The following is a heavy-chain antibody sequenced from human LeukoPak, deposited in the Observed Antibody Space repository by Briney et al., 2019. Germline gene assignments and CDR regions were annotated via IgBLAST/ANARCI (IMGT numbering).Heavy chain of an antibody. Sequence: ASVKVSCKASGYTFTSYYMHWVRQAPGQGLEWMGIINPSGGSTSYAQKFQGRVTMTTDTSTSTAYMELRSLRSDDTALYYCATTFNYYDSRGLQYFDLWGRGTLVTVSS. CDR3: ATTFNYYDSRGLQYFDL. D-gene: IGHD3-22*01. V-gene: IGHV1-46*01. CDR1: GYTFTSYY. CDR2: INPSGGST. J-gene: IGHJ2*01.